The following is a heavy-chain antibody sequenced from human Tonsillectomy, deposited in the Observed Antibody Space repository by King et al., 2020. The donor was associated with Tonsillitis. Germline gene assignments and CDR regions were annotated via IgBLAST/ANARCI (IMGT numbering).Heavy chain of an antibody. CDR2: IFSNDEK. V-gene: IGHV2-26*01. Sequence: TLKESGPVLVKPTETLTLTCTVSGFSLSTARMGVSWIRQPPGKALEWLAHIFSNDEKSYSTSLKSRLTISKDTSKSQVVLTMTTMDPVDTATYYCARTRLGRNYGLLIDYWGQGTLVTVSS. D-gene: IGHD1-7*01. J-gene: IGHJ4*02. CDR3: ARTRLGRNYGLLIDY. CDR1: GFSLSTARMG.